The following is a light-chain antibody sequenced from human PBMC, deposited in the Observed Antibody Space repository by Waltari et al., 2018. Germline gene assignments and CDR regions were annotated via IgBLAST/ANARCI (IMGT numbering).Light chain of an antibody. CDR3: CSYAGSSTWV. V-gene: IGLV2-23*02. CDR2: EVS. Sequence: QSALTQPASVSGSPGQSITISCTGTSSDVGIYNFVSWYQQHPGKAPKLMVYEVSKRPSGVSNRFSGSKSGNTASLTISGLQAEDEADYYCCSYAGSSTWVFGGGTKLTVL. J-gene: IGLJ3*02. CDR1: SSDVGIYNF.